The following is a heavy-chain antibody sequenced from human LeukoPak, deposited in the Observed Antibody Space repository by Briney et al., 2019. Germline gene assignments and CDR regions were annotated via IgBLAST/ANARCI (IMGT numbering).Heavy chain of an antibody. CDR1: GFTFISYE. Sequence: GGSLRLSCAASGFTFISYEMNWVRQAPGKGLEWVSHISTSGGTTYYADSVKGRFTISRDNATNSLYLQMNSLRPEDTAVYYCAGAGFDYWGQGTLVTVSS. CDR2: ISTSGGTT. D-gene: IGHD4/OR15-4a*01. J-gene: IGHJ4*02. CDR3: AGAGFDY. V-gene: IGHV3-48*03.